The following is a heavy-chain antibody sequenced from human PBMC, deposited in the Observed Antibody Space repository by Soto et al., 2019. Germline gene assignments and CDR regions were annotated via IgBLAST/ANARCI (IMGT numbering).Heavy chain of an antibody. CDR1: GFTFSSYA. J-gene: IGHJ4*02. V-gene: IGHV3-23*01. Sequence: GGSLRLSCAASGFTFSSYAMSWVRQAPGKGLEWVSAISGSGGSTYYADSVKGRFTISRDNSKNTLYLQMNSLRAEDTAVYYCAKGIVVVVAATGQHYFDYWGQGTLVTVS. D-gene: IGHD2-15*01. CDR2: ISGSGGST. CDR3: AKGIVVVVAATGQHYFDY.